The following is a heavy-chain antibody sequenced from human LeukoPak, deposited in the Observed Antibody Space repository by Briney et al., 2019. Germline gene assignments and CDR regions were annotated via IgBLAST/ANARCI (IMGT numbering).Heavy chain of an antibody. D-gene: IGHD6-25*01. CDR3: ARHERWFDP. CDR2: IYYSGST. J-gene: IGHJ5*02. V-gene: IGHV4-39*01. CDR1: GGSISSSSYY. Sequence: SGTLSLTCTVSGGSISSSSYYWGWIRQPPGKGLEWIGSIYYSGSTYYNPSLKSRVTISVDTSKNQFSLKLSSVTAADTAVYYCARHERWFDPWGQGTLVTVSS.